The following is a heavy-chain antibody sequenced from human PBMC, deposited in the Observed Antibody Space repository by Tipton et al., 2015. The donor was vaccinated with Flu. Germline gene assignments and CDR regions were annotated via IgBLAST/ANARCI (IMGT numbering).Heavy chain of an antibody. V-gene: IGHV4-39*07. D-gene: IGHD3-3*01. CDR2: IYPSGTT. J-gene: IGHJ4*02. CDR3: ARASGVLEWRSWTFDS. CDR1: SGSIRSTNYF. Sequence: GLVKPSETLSLTCTVSSGSIRSTNYFCAWIRQPPGKRLELIGSIYPSGTTYYNPSLKSRVTISVDTSKSQFSLNLRSVTAADTAVYYCARASGVLEWRSWTFDSWGKGTLVTVSS.